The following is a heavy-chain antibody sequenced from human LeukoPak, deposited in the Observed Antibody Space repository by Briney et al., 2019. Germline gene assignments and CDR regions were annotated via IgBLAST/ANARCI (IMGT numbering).Heavy chain of an antibody. J-gene: IGHJ4*02. CDR3: ARNENSGWGYFDY. CDR2: IGGSNGIT. Sequence: GGSLRLSCAASRFTFNSYAMSWVRQAPGKGLEWVSVIGGSNGITFYVGSVKGRFTVSRDNSKDTLYLQMNSLRAEDTAVYYCARNENSGWGYFDYWGQGTLVTVSS. V-gene: IGHV3-23*01. D-gene: IGHD5-12*01. CDR1: RFTFNSYA.